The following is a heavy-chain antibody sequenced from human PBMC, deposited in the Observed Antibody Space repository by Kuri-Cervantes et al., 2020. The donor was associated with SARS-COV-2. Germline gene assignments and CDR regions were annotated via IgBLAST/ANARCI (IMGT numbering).Heavy chain of an antibody. Sequence: GESLKISCAASGFTFSSYEMNWVRQAPGKGLEWVSVIYSGGSTYYADSVKGRFTISRDNSKNTLYLQMNSLRAEDTAVYYCARDRITGTRAQKYYYYGMDVWGQGTTVTVSS. CDR2: IYSGGST. CDR3: ARDRITGTRAQKYYYYGMDV. J-gene: IGHJ6*02. CDR1: GFTFSSYE. D-gene: IGHD1-7*01. V-gene: IGHV3-53*01.